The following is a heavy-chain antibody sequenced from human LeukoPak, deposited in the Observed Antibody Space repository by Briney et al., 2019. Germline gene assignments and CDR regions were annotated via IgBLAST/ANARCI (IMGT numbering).Heavy chain of an antibody. D-gene: IGHD2-15*01. J-gene: IGHJ3*02. CDR1: GYTFTSYD. V-gene: IGHV1-8*01. CDR3: ARDIGYCSGGSCYHAFDI. CDR2: MNSKSGNT. Sequence: GASVNVSCKASGYTFTSYDINWVRQATRQGLEGMGWMNSKSGNTVYAQKFQGRVTMTRNTSISKAYMELSSLRSEDTAVYYCARDIGYCSGGSCYHAFDIWGQGTMVTVSS.